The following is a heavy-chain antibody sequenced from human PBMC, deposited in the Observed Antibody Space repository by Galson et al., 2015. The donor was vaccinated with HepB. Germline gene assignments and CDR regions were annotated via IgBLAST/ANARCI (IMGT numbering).Heavy chain of an antibody. CDR1: VYTFTSYG. CDR3: ARDEEGWELRRFDY. D-gene: IGHD1-26*01. V-gene: IGHV1-18*04. CDR2: ISAYNGNT. Sequence: SVKVSCKASVYTFTSYGISWVRQAPGQGLEWMGWISAYNGNTNYAQKLQGRVTMTTDTSTSTAYMELRSLRSDDTAVYYCARDEEGWELRRFDYWGQGTLVTVSS. J-gene: IGHJ4*02.